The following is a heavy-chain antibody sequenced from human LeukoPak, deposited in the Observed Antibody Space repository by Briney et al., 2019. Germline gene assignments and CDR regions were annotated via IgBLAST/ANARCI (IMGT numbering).Heavy chain of an antibody. CDR2: IYYSGST. D-gene: IGHD2-21*02. Sequence: PSETLSLTCTVSGGSISSYYWSWIRQPPGKGLEWIGYIYYSGSTTYNPSLKSRVTISVDTPNNQFSLKLTSVTAADTAVYYCARTYCGGDCETDYWGQGTLVTVSS. CDR3: ARTYCGGDCETDY. CDR1: GGSISSYY. V-gene: IGHV4-59*08. J-gene: IGHJ4*02.